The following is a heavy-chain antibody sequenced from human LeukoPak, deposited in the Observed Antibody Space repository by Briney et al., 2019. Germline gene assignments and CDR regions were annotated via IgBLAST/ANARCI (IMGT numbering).Heavy chain of an antibody. Sequence: PGRSLRLSCAASGFTFSSYAMHWVRQAPGKGLEWVAVISYDGSNKYYADSVKGRFTISRDNSKNTLYLQMNSLGAEDTAVYYCARVKWELLTLDAFDIWGQGTMVTVSS. CDR3: ARVKWELLTLDAFDI. CDR2: ISYDGSNK. J-gene: IGHJ3*02. CDR1: GFTFSSYA. D-gene: IGHD1-26*01. V-gene: IGHV3-30-3*01.